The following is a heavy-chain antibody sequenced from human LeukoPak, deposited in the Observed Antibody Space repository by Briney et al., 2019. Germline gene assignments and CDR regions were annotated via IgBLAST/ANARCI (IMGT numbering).Heavy chain of an antibody. CDR2: IYPGDSDA. CDR3: ARSATPAAFIFFQH. Sequence: GESLKISCKASGYSPTTWWIGWVRQMPGKGLEWMGIIYPGDSDARYSPSFRGHVTISADKSISTAYLQWSSLEASDSAMYYCARSATPAAFIFFQHCGQGTLVTVSS. D-gene: IGHD3-16*02. CDR1: GYSPTTWW. V-gene: IGHV5-51*01. J-gene: IGHJ1*01.